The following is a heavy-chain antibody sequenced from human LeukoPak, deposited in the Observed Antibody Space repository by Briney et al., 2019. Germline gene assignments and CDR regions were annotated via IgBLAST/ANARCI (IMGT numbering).Heavy chain of an antibody. J-gene: IGHJ4*02. CDR1: GGSISSYY. V-gene: IGHV4-59*01. D-gene: IGHD5-18*01. CDR2: IYYSGST. CDR3: ARKGTEGYSYGYGYYFDY. Sequence: PSETLSLTCTVSGGSISSYYWSWIRQPPGKGLEWIGYIYYSGSTNYNPSLKSRVTISVDTSKNQFSLKLSSVTAADTAVYYCARKGTEGYSYGYGYYFDYWGQGTLVTVSS.